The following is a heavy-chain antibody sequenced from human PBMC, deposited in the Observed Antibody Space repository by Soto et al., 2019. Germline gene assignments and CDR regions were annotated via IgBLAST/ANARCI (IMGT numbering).Heavy chain of an antibody. Sequence: GGSLRLSCAASGFTFSSYGMHWVRQAPGKGLEWVAVISYDGSNKYYADSVKGRFTISRDNSKNTLYLQMNSLRAEDTAVYYCAKEVLLWFGDQGPYFDYWGQGTLVTVS. J-gene: IGHJ4*02. CDR1: GFTFSSYG. D-gene: IGHD3-10*01. CDR2: ISYDGSNK. V-gene: IGHV3-30*18. CDR3: AKEVLLWFGDQGPYFDY.